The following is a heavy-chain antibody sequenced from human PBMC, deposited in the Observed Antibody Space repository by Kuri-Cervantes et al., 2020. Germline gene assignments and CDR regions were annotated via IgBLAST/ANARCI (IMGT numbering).Heavy chain of an antibody. D-gene: IGHD6-19*01. V-gene: IGHV4-34*01. J-gene: IGHJ4*02. Sequence: SETLSLTCAVYGGSFSGYYWSWICQPPGKGLEWIGEINHSGSTNYDPSLKSRVTISVDTSKNQFSLKLSSVTAADTAVYYCARRGSGWSLVYWGQGTLVTVSS. CDR1: GGSFSGYY. CDR3: ARRGSGWSLVY. CDR2: INHSGST.